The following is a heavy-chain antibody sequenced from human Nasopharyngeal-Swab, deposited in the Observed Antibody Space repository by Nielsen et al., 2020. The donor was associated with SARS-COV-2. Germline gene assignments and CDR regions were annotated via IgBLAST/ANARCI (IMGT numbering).Heavy chain of an antibody. CDR3: ARSVEMATRWYYYYGMDV. Sequence: ASVKVSCKASGYTFTSYYMHWVRQAPGQGLDWMGWINPNSGGTNYAQKFQGWVTMTRDTSISTAYMELSRLRSDDTAVYYCARSVEMATRWYYYYGMDVWGQGTTVTVSS. CDR2: INPNSGGT. J-gene: IGHJ6*02. D-gene: IGHD5-24*01. CDR1: GYTFTSYY. V-gene: IGHV1-2*04.